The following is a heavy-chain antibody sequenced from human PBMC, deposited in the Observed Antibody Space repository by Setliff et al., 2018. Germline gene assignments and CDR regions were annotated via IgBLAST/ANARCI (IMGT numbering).Heavy chain of an antibody. J-gene: IGHJ6*03. CDR2: ISGSGST. CDR1: GFTFSSHA. V-gene: IGHV3-23*01. CDR3: AKSPGDGPYYYYYMDV. D-gene: IGHD7-27*01. Sequence: PGESLKISCAASGFTFSSHAMTWVRQVPGKGLEWVSAISGSGSTYYADSVKGRFTISRDNSKNTLYLQMNSLGAEDTAVYYCAKSPGDGPYYYYYMDVWGKGTTVTVSS.